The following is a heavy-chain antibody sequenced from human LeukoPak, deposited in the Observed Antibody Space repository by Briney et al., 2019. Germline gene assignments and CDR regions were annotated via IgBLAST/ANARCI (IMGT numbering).Heavy chain of an antibody. CDR3: VRAPSEIGGYYPEYFRH. Sequence: GGSLRLSCAASGFTFSSYWMHWVRQAPGKGLVWVSRIKSDGSTNYADSVKGRFTISRDNAKNTASLQMNSLRAEDTGVYYCVRAPSEIGGYYPEYFRHWGQGTLVTVSS. J-gene: IGHJ1*01. CDR1: GFTFSSYW. D-gene: IGHD3-22*01. V-gene: IGHV3-74*01. CDR2: IKSDGST.